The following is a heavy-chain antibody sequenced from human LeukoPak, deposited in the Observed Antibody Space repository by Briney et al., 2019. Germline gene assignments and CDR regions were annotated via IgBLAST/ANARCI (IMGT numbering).Heavy chain of an antibody. D-gene: IGHD5-24*01. CDR2: ISGSGGST. CDR3: AKVNKKMADLDY. Sequence: PGGALTLSCAGSGFTVSSYAMSWVRQPPARGLEWVSAISGSGGSTYYADSVKGRFTISRDNSKNTLYLQMNSLRAEDTAVYYCAKVNKKMADLDYWGQGTLVTVSS. CDR1: GFTVSSYA. V-gene: IGHV3-23*01. J-gene: IGHJ4*02.